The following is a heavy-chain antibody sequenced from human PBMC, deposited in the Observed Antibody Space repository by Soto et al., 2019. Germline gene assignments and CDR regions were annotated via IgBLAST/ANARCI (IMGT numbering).Heavy chain of an antibody. Sequence: QVPLVQSGAEVKKPGASVKVSCKASGYTFTSYALHWVRQAPGQRLEWMGWINAGNGNTKYSQKFQGRVTLTRDTSASTAYMELSSLRSEDTAVYYCASLLSFRSEAFDIWGQGTMVTVSS. CDR3: ASLLSFRSEAFDI. D-gene: IGHD3-16*01. J-gene: IGHJ3*02. CDR2: INAGNGNT. CDR1: GYTFTSYA. V-gene: IGHV1-3*01.